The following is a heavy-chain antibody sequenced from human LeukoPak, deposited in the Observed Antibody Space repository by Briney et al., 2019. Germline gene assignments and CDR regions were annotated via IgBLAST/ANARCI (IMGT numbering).Heavy chain of an antibody. V-gene: IGHV3-33*07. CDR2: IWYDGSNK. Sequence: GGSLRLSCAVSGLTFREYWMSWVRQAPGKGLEWVAVIWYDGSNKYYADSVKGRFTISRDNSKNTLYLQMNSLRAEDTAVYYCARDLGYSSSWYGANWFDPWGQGTLVTVSS. J-gene: IGHJ5*02. CDR1: GLTFREYW. CDR3: ARDLGYSSSWYGANWFDP. D-gene: IGHD6-13*01.